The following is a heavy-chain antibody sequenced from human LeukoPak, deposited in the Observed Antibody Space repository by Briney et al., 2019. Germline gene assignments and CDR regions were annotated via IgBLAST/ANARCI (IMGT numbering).Heavy chain of an antibody. CDR1: GYTFTGYY. CDR3: ARDDATMVRGVQDAFDI. Sequence: ASVKVSCKASGYTFTGYYMHWVRQAPGQGLEWMGWVNPNSGGTNYAQKFQGRVTMTRDTSISTAYMELSRLRSDDTAVYYCARDDATMVRGVQDAFDIWGQGTMVTVSS. V-gene: IGHV1-2*02. CDR2: VNPNSGGT. D-gene: IGHD3-10*01. J-gene: IGHJ3*02.